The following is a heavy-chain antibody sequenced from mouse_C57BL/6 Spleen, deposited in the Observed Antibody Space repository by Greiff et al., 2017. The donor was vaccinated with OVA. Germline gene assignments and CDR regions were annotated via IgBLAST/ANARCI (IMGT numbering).Heavy chain of an antibody. CDR1: GYTFTSYW. Sequence: VQLKQPGAELVMPGASVKLSCKASGYTFTSYWMHWVKQRPGQGLEWIGEIDPSDSYTNYNQKFKGKSTLTVDKSSSTAYMQLSSLTSEDSAVYYCARVEFITTVVATRYFDVWGTGTTVTVSS. J-gene: IGHJ1*03. V-gene: IGHV1-69*01. CDR3: ARVEFITTVVATRYFDV. CDR2: IDPSDSYT. D-gene: IGHD1-1*01.